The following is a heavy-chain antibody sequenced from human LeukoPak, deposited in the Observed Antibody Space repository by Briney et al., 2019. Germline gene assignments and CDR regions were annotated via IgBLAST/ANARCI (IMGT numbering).Heavy chain of an antibody. CDR3: ARERDGRFFDY. CDR1: GLTFRSFW. Sequence: PGGSLRLSCAVSGLTFRSFWMSWVRQAPGKGLEWVANINQDGSEKYFVDSVKGRFIISRDNSKNSLHLQMNTLRAEDTALYYCARERDGRFFDYWGQGTLVTVSS. J-gene: IGHJ4*02. CDR2: INQDGSEK. V-gene: IGHV3-7*01. D-gene: IGHD5-24*01.